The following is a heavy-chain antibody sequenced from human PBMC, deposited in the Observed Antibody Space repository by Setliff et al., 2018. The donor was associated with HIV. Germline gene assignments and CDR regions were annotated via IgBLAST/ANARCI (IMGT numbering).Heavy chain of an antibody. CDR1: GFTFSSYV. D-gene: IGHD3-16*02. CDR2: MSTGGGIK. Sequence: GGSLRLSCAATGFTFSSYVLHWVRQAPGKGLEWVAVMSTGGGIKICADSVKGRFTISRDNAKNTVYLQMNSLRVEDTAVYYCARELYREWDYWGQGTLVTVSS. CDR3: ARELYREWDY. V-gene: IGHV3-30*14. J-gene: IGHJ4*02.